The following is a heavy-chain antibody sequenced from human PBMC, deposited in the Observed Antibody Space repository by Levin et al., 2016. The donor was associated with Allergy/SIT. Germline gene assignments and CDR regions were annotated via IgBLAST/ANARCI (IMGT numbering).Heavy chain of an antibody. J-gene: IGHJ4*02. CDR1: GGTFSSYT. D-gene: IGHD6-6*01. Sequence: SVKVSCKASGGTFSSYTISWVRQAPGQGLEWMGRIIPILGTANYAQKFQGRVTITADESTSTAYMELSSLRSEDTAVYYCARVGRYSSSSPFDYWGQGTLVTVSS. CDR2: IIPILGTA. V-gene: IGHV1-69*08. CDR3: ARVGRYSSSSPFDY.